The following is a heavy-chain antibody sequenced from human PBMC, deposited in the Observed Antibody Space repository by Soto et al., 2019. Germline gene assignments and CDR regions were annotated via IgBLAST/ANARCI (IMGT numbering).Heavy chain of an antibody. J-gene: IGHJ6*03. CDR1: GYTFTSYA. D-gene: IGHD4-17*01. CDR2: INAGNGNT. CDR3: ARLGDPGGGYYYYYYMDV. Sequence: ASVKVSCKASGYTFTSYAMHWVRQAPGQRLEWMAWINAGNGNTKYSQKFQGRVTITRDTSASTAYMELSSLRSEDTAVYFCARLGDPGGGYYYYYYMDVWGKGTTVTVSS. V-gene: IGHV1-3*01.